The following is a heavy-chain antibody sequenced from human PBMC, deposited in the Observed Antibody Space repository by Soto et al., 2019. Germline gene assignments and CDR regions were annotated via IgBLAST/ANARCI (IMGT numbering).Heavy chain of an antibody. CDR1: GFTFSSYG. D-gene: IGHD2-2*01. CDR2: IWYDGSNK. CDR3: ARGDCSSTSCYYRDAFDI. Sequence: GGSLRLSCAASGFTFSSYGMHWVRQAPGKGLEWVAVIWYDGSNKYYADSVKGRFTISRDNSKNTLYLQMNSLRAEDTAVYYCARGDCSSTSCYYRDAFDIWGQGTMVTVSS. J-gene: IGHJ3*02. V-gene: IGHV3-33*01.